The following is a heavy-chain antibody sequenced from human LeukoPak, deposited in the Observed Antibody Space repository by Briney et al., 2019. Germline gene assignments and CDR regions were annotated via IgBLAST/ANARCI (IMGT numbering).Heavy chain of an antibody. D-gene: IGHD5-12*01. V-gene: IGHV3-7*01. CDR3: VRDGPRGYSGYAYFDC. CDR1: GFTFSSYS. CDR2: IKEDGSEK. J-gene: IGHJ4*02. Sequence: PGGSLRLSCAASGFTFSSYSMNWVRQAPGKGLEWVANIKEDGSEKYYVDSVKGRFTMSRDNAKNSLYLQMNSLRAEDAAVYYCVRDGPRGYSGYAYFDCWGQGTLVTVSS.